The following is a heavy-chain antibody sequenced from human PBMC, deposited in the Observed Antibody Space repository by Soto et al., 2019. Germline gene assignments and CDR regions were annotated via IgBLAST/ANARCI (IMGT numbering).Heavy chain of an antibody. Sequence: SETLSLTCTVSGGSISSSPYFWGWIRQPPGRGLEWIVSIDYRGTTYYNASLKSRVTLSLDTSKNQFSLKVNSLTAADTAVYFCSRRAPEGFDPWGQGTLVTVSS. V-gene: IGHV4-39*01. CDR3: SRRAPEGFDP. J-gene: IGHJ5*02. CDR1: GGSISSSPYF. CDR2: IDYRGTT.